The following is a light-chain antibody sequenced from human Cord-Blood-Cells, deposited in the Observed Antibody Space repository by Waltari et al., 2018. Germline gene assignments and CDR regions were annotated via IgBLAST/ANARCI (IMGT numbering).Light chain of an antibody. CDR1: SSHVAGYNL. Sequence: HSALTQPASVSGSPGQPITITCTGTSSHVAGYNLVSPYQQHPGKAPKLMIYEGSKRPSGVSNRFSGSKSGNTASLTISGLQAEDEADYYCCSYAGSSTFDVVFGGGTKLTVL. J-gene: IGLJ2*01. CDR2: EGS. V-gene: IGLV2-23*03. CDR3: CSYAGSSTFDVV.